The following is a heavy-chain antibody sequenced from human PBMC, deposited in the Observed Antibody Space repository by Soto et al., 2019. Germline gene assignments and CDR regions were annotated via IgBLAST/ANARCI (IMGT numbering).Heavy chain of an antibody. V-gene: IGHV3-23*01. J-gene: IGHJ5*01. CDR2: IGGSGITT. CDR3: ARVQMLYGISKIAGWFDS. D-gene: IGHD2-2*02. Sequence: PVGSLRLSFTASGLTFSNYGMTWVRQAPWKGLEWVSTIGGSGITTYYADSVKGRFTISRDNSGNTLNLQMNSLRADDTAVYHCARVQMLYGISKIAGWFDSWGQGTLVTVSS. CDR1: GLTFSNYG.